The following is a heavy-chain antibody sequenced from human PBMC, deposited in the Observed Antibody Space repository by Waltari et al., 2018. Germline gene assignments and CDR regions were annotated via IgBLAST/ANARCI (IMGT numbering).Heavy chain of an antibody. CDR1: GYTFTSYD. D-gene: IGHD6-19*01. V-gene: IGHV1-8*01. Sequence: QVQLVQSGAEVKKPGASVKVSCKASGYTFTSYDINWVQRATGQGLEWMGWMNTNSGNTGDAQKFQGRVTMTRNTSIRTAYMELSSLRSEDTAVYYCARALGVAVAATEYWGQGTLVTVSS. J-gene: IGHJ4*02. CDR3: ARALGVAVAATEY. CDR2: MNTNSGNT.